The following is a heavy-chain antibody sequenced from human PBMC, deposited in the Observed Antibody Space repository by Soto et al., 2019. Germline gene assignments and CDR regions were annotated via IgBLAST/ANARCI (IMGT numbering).Heavy chain of an antibody. J-gene: IGHJ4*02. CDR1: GFTFSNYY. V-gene: IGHV3-11*01. CDR3: ARVSATGWHVNGRDYFDS. CDR2: ISSSFLTI. D-gene: IGHD6-19*01. Sequence: GGSLRLSCAASGFTFSNYYMTWIRQAPGKGLEWVSDISSSFLTIHYADSVKGRFTISRDNAKNSLFLQMNSLSAEDTAVYYCARVSATGWHVNGRDYFDSWGQGALVTVSS.